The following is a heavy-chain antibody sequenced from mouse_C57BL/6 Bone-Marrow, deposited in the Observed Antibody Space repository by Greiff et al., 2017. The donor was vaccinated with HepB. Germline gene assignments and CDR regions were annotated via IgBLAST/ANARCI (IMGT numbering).Heavy chain of an antibody. CDR3: ARRGLRRCGWYCDV. D-gene: IGHD2-4*01. Sequence: EVMLVESGGDLVKPGGSLKLSCAASGFTFSSYGMSWVRQTPDKRLEWVATISSGGSYTYYPDSVKGRFTISSDNGKNTLYLQMSSLKSEDTAMYYCARRGLRRCGWYCDVWGTGTTVTVSS. V-gene: IGHV5-6*02. CDR2: ISSGGSYT. CDR1: GFTFSSYG. J-gene: IGHJ1*03.